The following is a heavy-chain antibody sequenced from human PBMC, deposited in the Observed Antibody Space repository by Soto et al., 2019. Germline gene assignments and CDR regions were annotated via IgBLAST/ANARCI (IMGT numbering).Heavy chain of an antibody. CDR3: TRPRVCSSTSCRDY. D-gene: IGHD2-2*01. Sequence: GGSLRLSCAASGFTFSGSAMHWVRQASGKGLEWVGRIRSKANSYATAYAASVKGRFTISRDDSKNTAYLQMNSLKTEDTAVYYCTRPRVCSSTSCRDYWGQGTLVTVSS. V-gene: IGHV3-73*01. J-gene: IGHJ4*02. CDR1: GFTFSGSA. CDR2: IRSKANSYAT.